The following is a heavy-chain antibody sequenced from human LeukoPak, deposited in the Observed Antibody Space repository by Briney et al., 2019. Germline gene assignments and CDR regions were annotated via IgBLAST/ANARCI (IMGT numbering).Heavy chain of an antibody. J-gene: IGHJ5*02. Sequence: ASVKVSCKASGYTFTSYYMHWVRQAPGQGLEWMGIINPSGGSTSYAQKFQGRVTMTRDMSTSTVYMELSSLRSEDTAVYYCARAYCSGGSCYGNWFDPWGQGTLVTVSS. CDR3: ARAYCSGGSCYGNWFDP. D-gene: IGHD2-15*01. CDR2: INPSGGST. V-gene: IGHV1-46*01. CDR1: GYTFTSYY.